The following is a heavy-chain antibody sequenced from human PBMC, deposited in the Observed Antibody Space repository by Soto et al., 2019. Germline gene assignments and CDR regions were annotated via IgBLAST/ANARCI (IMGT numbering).Heavy chain of an antibody. CDR1: GFTFSSYA. Sequence: EVQLLESGGGLVQPGMSLRLSCAASGFTFSSYAMSWVRQAPGKGLEWVSAISGIGHSTYYADSVKGRFTISRDNSKNTLYLQMNSLRAEDTAVYYCAKRIMATIGHFDSWGQGTPVTVSS. D-gene: IGHD5-12*01. J-gene: IGHJ4*02. V-gene: IGHV3-23*01. CDR3: AKRIMATIGHFDS. CDR2: ISGIGHST.